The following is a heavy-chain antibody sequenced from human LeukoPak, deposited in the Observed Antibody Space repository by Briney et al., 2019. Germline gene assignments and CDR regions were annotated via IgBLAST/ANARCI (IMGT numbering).Heavy chain of an antibody. Sequence: GGSLRLSCAASEFTFSSYAMHWVRQAPGKGLEWVAVISYDGSNKYYADSVKGRFTISRDNAKNTVYVHMNSLRDEDTAVYYCARGGRYAYFLDYWGQGTLVTVSS. V-gene: IGHV3-30-3*01. CDR3: ARGGRYAYFLDY. CDR1: EFTFSSYA. D-gene: IGHD3-16*01. CDR2: ISYDGSNK. J-gene: IGHJ4*02.